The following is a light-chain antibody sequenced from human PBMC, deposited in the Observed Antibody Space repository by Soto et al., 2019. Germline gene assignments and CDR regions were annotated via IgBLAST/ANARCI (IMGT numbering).Light chain of an antibody. CDR2: ILS. J-gene: IGKJ1*01. CDR1: QSLLHADGNTY. V-gene: IGKV2-30*02. CDR3: MQGTHWPWT. Sequence: DVVMTQSPLSLPVTLGQPASISCWSSQSLLHADGNTYCNWFHQRPVQSPRRLIYILSPGDYGVRDRFGASGSDTYCTLKISRVQAEDVGIYYCMQGTHWPWTFGQGTKVEIK.